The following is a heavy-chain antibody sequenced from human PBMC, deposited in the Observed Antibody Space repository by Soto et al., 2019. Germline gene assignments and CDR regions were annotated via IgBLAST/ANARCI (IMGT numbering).Heavy chain of an antibody. V-gene: IGHV3-23*01. CDR3: AKGRPCTSDSCPSGFYYYYMAV. Sequence: GSLRLSCAASGFTFSTYAMTWVRQAPGKGLEWVSSIKSSGDSATYADSVKGRFTISRDNSNNALYLQMYSLRVEDTAVYYCAKGRPCTSDSCPSGFYYYYMAVWGKGTTVTVSS. D-gene: IGHD2-8*02. J-gene: IGHJ6*03. CDR2: IKSSGDSA. CDR1: GFTFSTYA.